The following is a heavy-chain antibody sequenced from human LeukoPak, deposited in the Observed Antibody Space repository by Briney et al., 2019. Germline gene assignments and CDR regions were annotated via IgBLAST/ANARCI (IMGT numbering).Heavy chain of an antibody. V-gene: IGHV3-53*05. Sequence: TGGSLRLSCAASGFTVSSNYMSWVRQAPGKGLEWVSVIYSGGSTYYADSVKGRFTISRDNSKNTLYLQMNSLRAEDTAVYYCARGPDYYDTSGPYYWGQGTLVTVSS. CDR2: IYSGGST. CDR1: GFTVSSNY. D-gene: IGHD3-22*01. CDR3: ARGPDYYDTSGPYY. J-gene: IGHJ4*02.